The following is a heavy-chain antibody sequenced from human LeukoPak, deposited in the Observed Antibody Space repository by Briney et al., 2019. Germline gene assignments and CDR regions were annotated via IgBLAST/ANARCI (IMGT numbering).Heavy chain of an antibody. Sequence: ASVKVSCKASGYTFTSYYMHWVRQAPGQGLEWMGIINPSGGSTSYAQKFQGRVTMTRDTSTSTVYMELSSLRSEDTAVYYCATVIGEDSGSYHFDYWGQGTLVTVSS. CDR2: INPSGGST. D-gene: IGHD1-26*01. V-gene: IGHV1-46*01. J-gene: IGHJ4*02. CDR3: ATVIGEDSGSYHFDY. CDR1: GYTFTSYY.